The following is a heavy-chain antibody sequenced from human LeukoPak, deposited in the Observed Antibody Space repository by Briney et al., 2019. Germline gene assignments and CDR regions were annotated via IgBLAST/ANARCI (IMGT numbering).Heavy chain of an antibody. CDR2: IYYSGST. D-gene: IGHD6-13*01. CDR1: GGSISSGGYY. Sequence: SQTLSLTCTVSGGSISSGGYYWSWIRQHPGKGLEWIGYIYYSGSTYYNPSLKSRVTISVDTSKNQFSLKLSSVTAADTAVYYCARHDVQQQLVHPSLGTFDIWGQGTMVTVSS. J-gene: IGHJ3*02. V-gene: IGHV4-31*03. CDR3: ARHDVQQQLVHPSLGTFDI.